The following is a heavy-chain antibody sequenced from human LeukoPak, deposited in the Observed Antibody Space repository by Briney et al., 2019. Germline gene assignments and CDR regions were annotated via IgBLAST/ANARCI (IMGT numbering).Heavy chain of an antibody. CDR3: ARNAPFDS. CDR1: GFTFSQSW. CDR2: IKQDGGEK. V-gene: IGHV3-7*01. J-gene: IGHJ4*02. Sequence: QSGGSLRLSCAASGFTFSQSWMSWVRQAPGKGLEWVAFIKQDGGEKYYVDSVKGRFTISRDNAQRSLYLQINTLRAEDTAVYFCARNAPFDSWGQGTLVTVSS. D-gene: IGHD2-2*01.